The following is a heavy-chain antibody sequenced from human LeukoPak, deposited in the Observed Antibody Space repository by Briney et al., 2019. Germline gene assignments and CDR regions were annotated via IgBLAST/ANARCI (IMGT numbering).Heavy chain of an antibody. CDR1: GGSISSSSYY. Sequence: SETLSLTCTVSGGSISSSSYYWGWIRQPPGKGLEWIGSIYYSGSTYYNPSLKSRVTISVDTPKNQFSLKPSSVTAADTAVYYCARLVVAATYYFDYWGQGTLVTVSS. CDR3: ARLVVAATYYFDY. V-gene: IGHV4-39*01. J-gene: IGHJ4*02. D-gene: IGHD2-15*01. CDR2: IYYSGST.